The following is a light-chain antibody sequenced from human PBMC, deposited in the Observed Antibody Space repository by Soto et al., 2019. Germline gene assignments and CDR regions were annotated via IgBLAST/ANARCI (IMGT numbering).Light chain of an antibody. J-gene: IGKJ1*01. CDR1: QSVSSD. CDR3: HQYNNWPPWT. Sequence: EIVMTQSPATLSVSPGERATLSCRASQSVSSDLAWYQQKPGQAPRLLIYGASTRATGIPARFSGSGSGTECTLTISSLQSEDFAIYYCHQYNNWPPWTVGQGTQVEIK. V-gene: IGKV3-15*01. CDR2: GAS.